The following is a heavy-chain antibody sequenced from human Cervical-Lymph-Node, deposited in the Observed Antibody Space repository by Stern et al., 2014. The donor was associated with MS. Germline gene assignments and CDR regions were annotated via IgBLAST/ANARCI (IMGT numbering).Heavy chain of an antibody. D-gene: IGHD2-2*01. CDR2: IDWGGDK. CDR3: ARLEVPTSPGFHYYYYAMDV. V-gene: IGHV2-70*11. J-gene: IGHJ6*02. CDR1: GFSLNTPGMC. Sequence: ESGPALVRPTQTLTLTCTFSGFSLNTPGMCVTWIRQPPGKALEWLGRIDWGGDKYYSTSLKTRLTVSKDPSKNQVVLRMTNMDPVDTATYYCARLEVPTSPGFHYYYYAMDVWGQGTTVTVSS.